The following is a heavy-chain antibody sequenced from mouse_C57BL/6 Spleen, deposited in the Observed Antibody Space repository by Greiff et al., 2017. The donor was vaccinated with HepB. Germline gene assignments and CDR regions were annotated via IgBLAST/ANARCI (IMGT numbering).Heavy chain of an antibody. Sequence: QVHVKQSGPELVKPGASVKLSCKASGYTFTSYDINWVKQRPGQGLEWIGWIYPRDGSTKYNEKFKGKATLTVDTSSSTAYMELHSLTSEDSAVYFCARGSKYWYFDVWGTGTTVTVSS. CDR1: GYTFTSYD. V-gene: IGHV1-85*01. CDR3: ARGSKYWYFDV. CDR2: IYPRDGST. J-gene: IGHJ1*03.